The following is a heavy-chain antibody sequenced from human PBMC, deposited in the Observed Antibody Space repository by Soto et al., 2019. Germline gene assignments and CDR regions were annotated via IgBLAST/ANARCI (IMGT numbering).Heavy chain of an antibody. V-gene: IGHV2-5*02. CDR3: VQSRCGGDCLQSYSSHSYYGLDV. CDR1: GFSLSTTGVG. Sequence: GPKLVNPTRTLTLTCSFPGFSLSTTGVGVGWIRQPPGKALEWLALIYWDDDKRYNPSLNSRLTITKDTSKNQVVLAMTNMDPVDTATYYCVQSRCGGDCLQSYSSHSYYGLDVWGQGTTVTVSS. CDR2: IYWDDDK. J-gene: IGHJ6*02. D-gene: IGHD2-21*02.